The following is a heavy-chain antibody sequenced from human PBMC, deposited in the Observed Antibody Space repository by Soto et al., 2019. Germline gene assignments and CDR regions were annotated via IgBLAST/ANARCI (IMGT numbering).Heavy chain of an antibody. CDR1: GFTFSSYA. V-gene: IGHV3-23*01. J-gene: IGHJ4*02. CDR2: ISGSGGST. CDR3: AKPYYYDSSGYESYFDY. D-gene: IGHD3-22*01. Sequence: PGGSLRLSCAASGFTFSSYAMSWVRQAPGKGLEWVSAISGSGGSTYYADSVKGRFTISRDNSKNTLYLQMNSLRAEDTAVYYCAKPYYYDSSGYESYFDYWGQGTLVTVSS.